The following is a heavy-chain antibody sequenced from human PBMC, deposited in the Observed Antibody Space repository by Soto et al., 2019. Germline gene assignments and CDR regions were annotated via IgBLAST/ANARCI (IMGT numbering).Heavy chain of an antibody. D-gene: IGHD3-22*01. CDR1: GFTFTDYG. CDR3: AKDTYYHDSSGYYVFDY. J-gene: IGHJ4*02. V-gene: IGHV3-30*18. CDR2: ISYDGSNK. Sequence: QVQLVESGGGVVQPGRSLRLSCADSGFTFTDYGMHWVRQAPGKGLEWVAVISYDGSNKNYADSVKGRFTISRDNSKNTLYLQMNSLRAEDTAVYYCAKDTYYHDSSGYYVFDYWGQGTLVIVSS.